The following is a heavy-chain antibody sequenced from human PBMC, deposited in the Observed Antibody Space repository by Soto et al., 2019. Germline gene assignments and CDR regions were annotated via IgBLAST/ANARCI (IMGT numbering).Heavy chain of an antibody. CDR2: IYYSGST. J-gene: IGHJ5*02. Sequence: SETLSLTCTVSGGSISSGDYYWSWIRQPPGKGLEWIGYIYYSGSTYYNPSLKSRVTISVDTSKNQFSLKLSSVAAADTAVYYCARDTPDYYDSSGHSGYNWFDPWGQGTLVTVSS. D-gene: IGHD3-22*01. CDR3: ARDTPDYYDSSGHSGYNWFDP. V-gene: IGHV4-30-4*01. CDR1: GGSISSGDYY.